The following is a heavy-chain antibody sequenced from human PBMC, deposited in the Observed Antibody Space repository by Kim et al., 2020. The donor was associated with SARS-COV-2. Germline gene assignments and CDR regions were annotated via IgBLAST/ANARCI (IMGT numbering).Heavy chain of an antibody. Sequence: SETLSLTCAVYGGSFSGYYWSWIRQPPGKGLEWIGEINHSGSTNYNPSLKSRVTISVDTSKNQFSLKLSSVTAADTAVYYCARAYYDYVWVSYPQGLYYFDYWGQGTLVTVSS. V-gene: IGHV4-34*01. CDR2: INHSGST. CDR1: GGSFSGYY. D-gene: IGHD3-16*01. J-gene: IGHJ4*02. CDR3: ARAYYDYVWVSYPQGLYYFDY.